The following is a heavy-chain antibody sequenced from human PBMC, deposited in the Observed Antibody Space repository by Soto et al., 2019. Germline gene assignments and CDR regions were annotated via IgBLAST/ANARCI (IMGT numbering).Heavy chain of an antibody. CDR2: ISAYNGNT. J-gene: IGHJ3*02. Sequence: ASVKVSCKASGYTFTSYGISWVRQAPGQGLEWMGWISAYNGNTNYAQKLQGGVTMTTDTSTSTAYMELRSLRSDDTAVYYCARRGGKHCSSTSCYVRAPMDAFDIWGQGTMVTVSS. V-gene: IGHV1-18*01. D-gene: IGHD2-2*01. CDR3: ARRGGKHCSSTSCYVRAPMDAFDI. CDR1: GYTFTSYG.